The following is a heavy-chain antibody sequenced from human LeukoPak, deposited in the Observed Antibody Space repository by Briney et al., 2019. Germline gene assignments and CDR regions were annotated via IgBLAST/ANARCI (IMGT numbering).Heavy chain of an antibody. V-gene: IGHV3-15*01. CDR1: GFTFSNAW. CDR3: TLPWGSGSYYDY. Sequence: GSLRLSCAASGFTFSNAWLNWVRQAPGKGLEWVGHIKSKTDGGTTDYAAPVKGRFTISRDDSKNTLFLQMNSLKTEDTAVYYCTLPWGSGSYYDYWGQGTLVTVSS. D-gene: IGHD3-10*01. J-gene: IGHJ4*02. CDR2: IKSKTDGGTT.